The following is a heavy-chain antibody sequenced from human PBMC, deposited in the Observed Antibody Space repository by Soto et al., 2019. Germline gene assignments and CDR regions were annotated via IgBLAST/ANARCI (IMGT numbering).Heavy chain of an antibody. V-gene: IGHV4-31*03. CDR3: ARDQSTGTTPFAFDI. J-gene: IGHJ3*02. CDR1: GGSITSGGHY. D-gene: IGHD1-7*01. Sequence: SETLSLTCTVSGGSITSGGHYWSWVRQHPGKGLEWIGFIYYRGTTYYNPSLESRLTMSLDTSQNQFSLNLNSVTAADTAVYYCARDQSTGTTPFAFDIWGQGTMVTVSS. CDR2: IYYRGTT.